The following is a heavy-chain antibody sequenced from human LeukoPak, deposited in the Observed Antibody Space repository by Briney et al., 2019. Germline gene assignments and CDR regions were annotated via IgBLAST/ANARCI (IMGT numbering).Heavy chain of an antibody. CDR3: ARGYCTGTSCYGPDY. CDR2: RNKANSDIT. V-gene: IGHV3-72*01. D-gene: IGHD2-2*01. Sequence: RNKANSDITDYAASVKGRFTISRDDSKNSLYLQMNSLKIEDTAVYYCARGYCTGTSCYGPDYWGQGTLVTVSS. J-gene: IGHJ4*02.